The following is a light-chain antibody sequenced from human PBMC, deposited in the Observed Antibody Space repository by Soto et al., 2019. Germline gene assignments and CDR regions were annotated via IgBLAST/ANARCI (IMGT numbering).Light chain of an antibody. V-gene: IGKV3-11*01. CDR2: DAS. Sequence: EIGLTQSPATLSLSPGERVTLSCRASQSVSSYLAWYQQKPGQAPRLLIYDASNRAAGVPARFSGSGSETDVTLTISSLEPEDFAVYYCQQRSNWPLTFGGGTKVEIK. CDR3: QQRSNWPLT. CDR1: QSVSSY. J-gene: IGKJ4*01.